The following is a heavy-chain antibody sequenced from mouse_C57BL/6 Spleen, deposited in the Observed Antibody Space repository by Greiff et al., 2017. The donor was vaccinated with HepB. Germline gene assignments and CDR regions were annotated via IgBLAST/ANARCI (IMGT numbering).Heavy chain of an antibody. V-gene: IGHV5-9*01. J-gene: IGHJ3*01. CDR1: GFTFSSYT. CDR3: ARDSNYLAWFAY. D-gene: IGHD2-5*01. CDR2: ISGGGNT. Sequence: EVMLVESGGGLVKPGGSLKLSCAASGFTFSSYTMSWVRQTPEKRLEWVATISGGGNTYYPDSVKGRFTISRDNAKNTLYLQMSSLRSEDTALYYRARDSNYLAWFAYWGQGTLVTVSA.